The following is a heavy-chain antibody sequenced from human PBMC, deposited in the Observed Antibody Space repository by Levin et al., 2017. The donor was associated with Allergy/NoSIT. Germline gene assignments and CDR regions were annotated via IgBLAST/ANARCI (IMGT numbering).Heavy chain of an antibody. V-gene: IGHV3-21*01. CDR2: ISGSSDYI. Sequence: GASVKVSCAASGFTFSSYTMSWVRQAPGKGLEWVSSISGSSDYIYYADSVKGRFTISRDNAKNSLYLQMNSLRTEDTAVYYCARGSVLAARPSWFDPWGQGTLVTVTS. CDR1: GFTFSSYT. CDR3: ARGSVLAARPSWFDP. D-gene: IGHD6-6*01. J-gene: IGHJ5*02.